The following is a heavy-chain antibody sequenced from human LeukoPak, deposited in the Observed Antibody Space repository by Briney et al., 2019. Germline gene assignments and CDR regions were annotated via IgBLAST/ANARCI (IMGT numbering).Heavy chain of an antibody. CDR1: GYTFSSFD. J-gene: IGHJ4*02. V-gene: IGHV1-8*01. CDR2: MNPNSLNT. Sequence: ASVKVSCKTSGYTFSSFDVIWVRQATGQGLEWIGWMNPNSLNTGYAQKFRGRVTMTGDTSISTAYMELSSLISEDTAVYYYARGIRNQLLSEYWGQGSLVTVSS. D-gene: IGHD2-2*01. CDR3: ARGIRNQLLSEY.